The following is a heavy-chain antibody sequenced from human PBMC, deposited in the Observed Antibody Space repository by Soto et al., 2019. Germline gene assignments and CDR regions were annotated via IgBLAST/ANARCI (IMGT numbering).Heavy chain of an antibody. CDR1: GYTFTSYG. CDR2: IIPNFGTA. Sequence: SVKVSCKASGYTFTSYGTSWVRQAPGQGLEWMGGIIPNFGTANYAQKFQGRVTITADESTSTAYMELSSLRSEDTAVYYCARGGIFLEWRSQPGFDYWGQGTLVTVSS. V-gene: IGHV1-69*13. D-gene: IGHD3-3*01. CDR3: ARGGIFLEWRSQPGFDY. J-gene: IGHJ4*02.